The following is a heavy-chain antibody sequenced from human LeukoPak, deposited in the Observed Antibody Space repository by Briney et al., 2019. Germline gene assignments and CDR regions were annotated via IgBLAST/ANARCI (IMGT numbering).Heavy chain of an antibody. CDR2: TYYRSKWYN. D-gene: IGHD3-3*01. V-gene: IGHV6-1*01. CDR1: GDSVSSNSAA. J-gene: IGHJ5*02. CDR3: ATDLSTIPNYDFWSGYYLSWFDP. Sequence: SQTLSLTCAISGDSVSSNSAAWNWIRQSPSRGLEWLGRTYYRSKWYNDYAVSVKSRITINPDTSKNQFSLQLNSVTPEDTAVYYCATDLSTIPNYDFWSGYYLSWFDPWGQGTLVTVSS.